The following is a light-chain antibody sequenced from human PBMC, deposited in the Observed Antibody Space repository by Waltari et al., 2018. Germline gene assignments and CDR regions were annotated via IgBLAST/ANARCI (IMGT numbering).Light chain of an antibody. J-gene: IGKJ1*01. CDR2: GAS. V-gene: IGKV3-20*01. Sequence: EVVLTQSPGTLSLSPGVRVTLSCRASQSIGRSLVWYQQRPGQAPRLLIYGASIRATGVPDRFSGSGSGTDFSLTISRLDPEDFAVYFCQKYERLPATFGQGTKVEI. CDR3: QKYERLPAT. CDR1: QSIGRS.